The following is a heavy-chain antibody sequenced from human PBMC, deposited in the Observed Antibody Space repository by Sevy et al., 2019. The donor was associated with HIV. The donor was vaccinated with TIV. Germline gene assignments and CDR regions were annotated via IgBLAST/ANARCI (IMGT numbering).Heavy chain of an antibody. D-gene: IGHD1-26*01. J-gene: IGHJ4*02. V-gene: IGHV3-23*01. CDR1: GFTFSSYA. Sequence: GGCLRLSCAASGFTFSSYAMSWVRQAPGKGLEWVSAISGSGGSTYYSDAVKGRFTISRDNSKNTLYLQMNSLRAEDTAVYYCAKVLSGAGDYWGQGTLVTVSS. CDR2: ISGSGGST. CDR3: AKVLSGAGDY.